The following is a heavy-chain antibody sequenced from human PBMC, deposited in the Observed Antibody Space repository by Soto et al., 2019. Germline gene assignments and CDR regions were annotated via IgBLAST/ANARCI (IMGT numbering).Heavy chain of an antibody. CDR3: ARERVVVTAITGDAFDI. V-gene: IGHV4-31*03. D-gene: IGHD3-22*01. Sequence: QVQLQESGPGLVKPSQTLSLTCTVSGGSISSGGYYWSWIRRHPGKGLEWIGYIYYSGSTYYNPSLKSRVTISVDTSKNQFSLKLSSVTAADTAVYYCARERVVVTAITGDAFDIWGQGTMVTVSS. CDR2: IYYSGST. J-gene: IGHJ3*02. CDR1: GGSISSGGYY.